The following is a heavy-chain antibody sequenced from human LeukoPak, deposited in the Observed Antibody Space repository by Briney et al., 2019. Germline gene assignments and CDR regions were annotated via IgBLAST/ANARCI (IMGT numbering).Heavy chain of an antibody. V-gene: IGHV1-69*01. D-gene: IGHD3-22*01. J-gene: IGHJ3*02. CDR1: GGTFSSYA. CDR3: ARAPYYYDSSGYYGAFDI. Sequence: ASVKVSCKASGGTFSSYAISWVRQAPGQGLEWMGGIIPIFGTANYAQKFQGRVTITADESTSTAYMELSSLRSEDTAVYYCARAPYYYDSSGYYGAFDIWGQGTMVTVSS. CDR2: IIPIFGTA.